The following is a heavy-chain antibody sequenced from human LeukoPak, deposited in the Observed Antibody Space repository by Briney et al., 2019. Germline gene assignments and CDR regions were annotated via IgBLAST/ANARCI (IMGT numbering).Heavy chain of an antibody. V-gene: IGHV1-2*02. Sequence: ASVKVSCKASGYTFTGYYMHWVRQAPGQGLEWMGWINPNSGGTNYAQKFQGRVTMTRDTSISTAYMELSRLRSDDTAVYYCAREDVRAVIAVAGTEVSSDYWGQGTLVTVSS. CDR1: GYTFTGYY. CDR2: INPNSGGT. D-gene: IGHD6-19*01. CDR3: AREDVRAVIAVAGTEVSSDY. J-gene: IGHJ4*02.